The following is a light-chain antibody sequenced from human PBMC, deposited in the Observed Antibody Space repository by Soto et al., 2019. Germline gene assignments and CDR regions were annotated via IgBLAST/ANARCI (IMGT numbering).Light chain of an antibody. CDR3: LQHNSYPIT. CDR2: DAS. CDR1: QDVSNY. J-gene: IGKJ5*01. V-gene: IGKV1-33*01. Sequence: DIQMTQSPSSLSASVGDRVTITCQASQDVSNYLNWYQQKLGKAPKLLIYDASNLETGVPSRFSGSGSGTEFTLTISSLQPEDFATYYCLQHNSYPITFGQGTRLENK.